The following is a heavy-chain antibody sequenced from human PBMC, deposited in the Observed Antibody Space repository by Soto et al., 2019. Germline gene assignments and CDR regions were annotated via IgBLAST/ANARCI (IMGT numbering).Heavy chain of an antibody. Sequence: QVQLQESGPGLVKPSQTLSLTCTVSGGSISSGGYYWSWIRQHPGKGLEWIGDIYYSGSTYYNPTLKSRITITVSTTKNPFALKLSSVTAADTAVYYCARSSTSANYFDYWGQGTLVTVSS. J-gene: IGHJ4*02. CDR1: GGSISSGGYY. CDR3: ARSSTSANYFDY. CDR2: IYYSGST. V-gene: IGHV4-31*03. D-gene: IGHD2-2*01.